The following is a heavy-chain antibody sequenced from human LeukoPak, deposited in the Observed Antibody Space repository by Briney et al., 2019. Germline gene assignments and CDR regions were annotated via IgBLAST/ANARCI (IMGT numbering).Heavy chain of an antibody. CDR3: ARDGVGYRYGIFDY. D-gene: IGHD5-18*01. CDR1: GFTLTSYW. Sequence: GGSLRLSCAASGFTLTSYWMHWVRQAPGKGLEWVSVIYSDGSTYYADSVKGRFTISRDNSKNTLYLQMNSLRTEDTAVYYCARDGVGYRYGIFDYWGQGTLVTVSS. V-gene: IGHV3-53*01. J-gene: IGHJ4*02. CDR2: IYSDGST.